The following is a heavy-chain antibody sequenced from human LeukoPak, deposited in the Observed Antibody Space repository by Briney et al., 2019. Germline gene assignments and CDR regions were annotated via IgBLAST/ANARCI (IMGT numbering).Heavy chain of an antibody. V-gene: IGHV4-59*01. CDR2: IYYSGST. J-gene: IGHJ5*02. D-gene: IGHD2-2*01. Sequence: KPSETLSLTCTVSGGSISSYYWSWIRQPPGKGLEWIGYIYYSGSTNYNPSLKSRVTISVDTSENQFSLKLSSVTAADTAVYYCARERYCSSTSCYGYWFDPWGQGTLVTVSS. CDR3: ARERYCSSTSCYGYWFDP. CDR1: GGSISSYY.